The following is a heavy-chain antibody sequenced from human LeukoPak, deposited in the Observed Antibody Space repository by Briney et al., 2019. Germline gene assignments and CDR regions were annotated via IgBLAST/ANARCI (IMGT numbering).Heavy chain of an antibody. D-gene: IGHD4-17*01. CDR1: GYTFTSYG. Sequence: GSVKVSCKASGYTFTSYGISWVRQAPGQGPEWMGWISAYNGNTNYAQKLQGRVTMTTDTSTSTAYMELRSLRSDDTAVYYCARHYYGDRFDYWGQGTLVTVSS. V-gene: IGHV1-18*01. J-gene: IGHJ4*02. CDR3: ARHYYGDRFDY. CDR2: ISAYNGNT.